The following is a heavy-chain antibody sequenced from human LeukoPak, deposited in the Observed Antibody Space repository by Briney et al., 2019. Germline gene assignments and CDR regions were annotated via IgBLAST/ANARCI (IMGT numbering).Heavy chain of an antibody. CDR1: GYSFTSYW. CDR3: ARHPSMSLYCGPDCDDGFDF. CDR2: MYPGESDT. V-gene: IGHV5-51*01. D-gene: IGHD2-21*02. Sequence: GESLKISCHASGYSFTSYWIAWVRQRPGKGLEWVGVMYPGESDTRYSPSFQGQVTISADKSTKTAYLQWSSLKASDTAMYYRARHPSMSLYCGPDCDDGFDFWGQGTMVTVS. J-gene: IGHJ3*01.